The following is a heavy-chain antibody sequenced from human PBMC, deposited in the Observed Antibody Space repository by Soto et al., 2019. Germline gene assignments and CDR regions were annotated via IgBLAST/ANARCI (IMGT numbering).Heavy chain of an antibody. Sequence: SETLSLTCTVSGGSIINYFCNWIRQPAGKGLEWIGRIDNSGSTNYNPSLKSRITISADTSTNQFSLKLNSVTAADTAVYYCARGGQDFWSGPFDYWGQGALVTVSS. D-gene: IGHD3-3*01. J-gene: IGHJ4*02. CDR2: IDNSGST. CDR1: GGSIINYF. V-gene: IGHV4-4*07. CDR3: ARGGQDFWSGPFDY.